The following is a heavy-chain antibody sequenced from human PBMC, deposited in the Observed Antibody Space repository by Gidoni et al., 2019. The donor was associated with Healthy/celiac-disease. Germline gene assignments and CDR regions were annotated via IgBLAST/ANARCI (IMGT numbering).Heavy chain of an antibody. J-gene: IGHJ4*02. V-gene: IGHV4-61*02. CDR2: IYTSGST. D-gene: IGHD5-12*01. CDR3: ASGRDGYKGKFKMHFDY. Sequence: QPAGKGLEWIGRIYTSGSTNYNPSLKSRVTISVDTSKNQFSLKLSSVTAADTAVYYCASGRDGYKGKFKMHFDYWGQGTLVTVSS.